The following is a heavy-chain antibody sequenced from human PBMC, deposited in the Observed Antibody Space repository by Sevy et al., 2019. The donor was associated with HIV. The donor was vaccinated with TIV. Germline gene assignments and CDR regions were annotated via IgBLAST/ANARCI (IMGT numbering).Heavy chain of an antibody. Sequence: SETPSLTCTVAGGSISSSSYYWGWIRQPPGKGLEGIGSIYYSGSTYYNPSLKSRITISVDTSKNQFFLKLSSVTAAATVVYYCARHREDGARFYSYYYMDVWGKGTTVTVSS. CDR3: ARHREDGARFYSYYYMDV. CDR2: IYYSGST. J-gene: IGHJ6*03. V-gene: IGHV4-39*01. D-gene: IGHD1-26*01. CDR1: GGSISSSSYY.